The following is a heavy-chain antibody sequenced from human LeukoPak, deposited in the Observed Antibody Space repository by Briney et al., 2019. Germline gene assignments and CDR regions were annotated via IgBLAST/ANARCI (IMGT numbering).Heavy chain of an antibody. CDR1: GGSISSYY. CDR2: IYDSGST. Sequence: SETLSLTCTVSGGSISSYYWSWIRQPPGKGLEWMGDIYDSGSTNYNPSRKRRVSISVERSRSQFSLNLRSVTAADTAVYYCARLTPIPPYYYDSSPDAFDIWGQGTMVTVSS. J-gene: IGHJ3*02. CDR3: ARLTPIPPYYYDSSPDAFDI. D-gene: IGHD3-22*01. V-gene: IGHV4-59*08.